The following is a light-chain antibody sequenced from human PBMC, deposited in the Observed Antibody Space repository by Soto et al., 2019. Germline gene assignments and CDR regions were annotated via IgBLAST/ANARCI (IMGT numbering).Light chain of an antibody. CDR2: WAS. J-gene: IGKJ4*01. CDR1: QSVLYSSNNKNY. Sequence: DIVMTQSPDSLAVSLGERATINCKSSQSVLYSSNNKNYLAWYQQKPGQPPTLLICWASTRGSGVPDRFSGSGSGTDFTLTISSLQAEDVAVYYCQQYYSTPLTFGGGTKVEIK. CDR3: QQYYSTPLT. V-gene: IGKV4-1*01.